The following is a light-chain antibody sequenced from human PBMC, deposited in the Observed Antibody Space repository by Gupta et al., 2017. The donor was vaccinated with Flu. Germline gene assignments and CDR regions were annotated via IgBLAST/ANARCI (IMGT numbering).Light chain of an antibody. CDR1: RSAHSN. CDR3: QQYNDWPPGPWT. V-gene: IGKV3-15*01. J-gene: IGKJ1*01. Sequence: ATRSGRASRSAHSNLAGYQQKPGQAPRLLIYGASTRATGIPARFSGSGSGTEFTLTISSLQSEDVALYFCQQYNDWPPGPWTFGQGTKVEVK. CDR2: GAS.